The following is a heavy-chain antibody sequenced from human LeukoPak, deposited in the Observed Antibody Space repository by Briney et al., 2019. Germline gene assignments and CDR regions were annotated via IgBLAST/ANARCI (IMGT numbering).Heavy chain of an antibody. Sequence: PGGSLRLSCAVSGFTFSNAWMSWVRQAPGKGLEWVGHVKTKTDGGTADYAAPVKGRFIISRDDSKNTLFLAINSLKSEDTAFYYCTTFRSTSRGFRPWGQGTLVTVSS. D-gene: IGHD2-2*01. V-gene: IGHV3-15*01. CDR1: GFTFSNAW. J-gene: IGHJ5*02. CDR2: VKTKTDGGTA. CDR3: TTFRSTSRGFRP.